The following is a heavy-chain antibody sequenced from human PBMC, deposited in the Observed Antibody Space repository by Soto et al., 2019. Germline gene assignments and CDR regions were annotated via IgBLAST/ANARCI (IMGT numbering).Heavy chain of an antibody. Sequence: VKVSCKASGFTFTSSAMQWVRQARGQRLEWIGWIVVGSGNTNYAQKFQGRVTITADESTSTAYMELSSLRSEDTAVYYCASVLELHYYYGMDVWGQGTTVTVSS. CDR3: ASVLELHYYYGMDV. D-gene: IGHD1-7*01. CDR2: IVVGSGNT. J-gene: IGHJ6*02. CDR1: GFTFTSSA. V-gene: IGHV1-58*02.